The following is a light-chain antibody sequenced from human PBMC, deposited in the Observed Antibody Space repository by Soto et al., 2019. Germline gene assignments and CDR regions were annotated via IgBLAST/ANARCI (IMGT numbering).Light chain of an antibody. CDR1: QSVSPSS. Sequence: EILLTHSPGTLSLSPWEIATLSCRASQSVSPSSLAWYQQRPGQSPRLLIYGASSRATGIPDRFSGRGSGTDFTLIISRLEPEDFAVYYCQQFAGSFGGGTKVDIK. J-gene: IGKJ4*02. CDR3: QQFAGS. CDR2: GAS. V-gene: IGKV3-20*01.